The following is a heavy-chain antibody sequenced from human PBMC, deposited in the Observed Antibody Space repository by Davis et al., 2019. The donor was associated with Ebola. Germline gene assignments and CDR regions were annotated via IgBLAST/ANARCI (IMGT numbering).Heavy chain of an antibody. CDR3: AMYFRYRNYYYYMDV. J-gene: IGHJ6*03. V-gene: IGHV5-51*01. CDR2: IYPGDSET. D-gene: IGHD1-26*01. Sequence: GESLKISCKVSGYNFNNLWIGWVRQRPGKGLEWMAMIYPGDSETRYSPSLQGQVTISADKSISTAYLQWSSLKASDTAMYYCAMYFRYRNYYYYMDVWGKGTTVTVSS. CDR1: GYNFNNLW.